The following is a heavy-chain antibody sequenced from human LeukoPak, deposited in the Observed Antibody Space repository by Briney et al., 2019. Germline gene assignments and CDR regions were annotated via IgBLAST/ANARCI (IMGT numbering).Heavy chain of an antibody. V-gene: IGHV3-23*01. CDR3: AKDSPDGYNPRDFDY. CDR1: GFTFTSYS. CDR2: ISGGGGST. D-gene: IGHD5-24*01. Sequence: GGSLRLSCAASGFTFTSYSMNWVRQAPGKGLEWVSTISGGGGSTYYADSVKGRFTISRDNSKNTLYLQVNSLRAEDTAVYYCAKDSPDGYNPRDFDYWGQGTLVTVSS. J-gene: IGHJ4*02.